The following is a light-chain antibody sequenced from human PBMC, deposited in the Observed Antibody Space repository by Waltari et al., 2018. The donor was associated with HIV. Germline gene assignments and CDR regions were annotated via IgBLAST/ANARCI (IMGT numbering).Light chain of an antibody. Sequence: EIVLSQSPGTLSSSPGERVTLPCRASQSITNNYLAWYQQKPGQAPRLLLFGASSRVAGIPDRFTGSGSGTDFSLSISRLEAEDFAIYYCQHYGNSLLTFGGGTKVE. CDR2: GAS. V-gene: IGKV3-20*01. J-gene: IGKJ4*01. CDR1: QSITNNY. CDR3: QHYGNSLLT.